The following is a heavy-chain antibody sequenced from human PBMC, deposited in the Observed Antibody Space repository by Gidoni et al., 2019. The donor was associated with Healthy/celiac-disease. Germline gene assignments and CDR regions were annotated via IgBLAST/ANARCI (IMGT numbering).Heavy chain of an antibody. Sequence: QVQLVQSWAVVKQPGTSVHVSCTASGYPFPSSDLTWVRQSTGQGLEGMGWMNPKSGNTGYGKKFQGRVKITRNTSRSKANMELSSQRSEDTAEYYCARGLVYDSSGYDYYYYGMDVWGQGTTVTVSS. CDR2: MNPKSGNT. CDR1: GYPFPSSD. D-gene: IGHD3-22*01. V-gene: IGHV1-8*03. CDR3: ARGLVYDSSGYDYYYYGMDV. J-gene: IGHJ6*02.